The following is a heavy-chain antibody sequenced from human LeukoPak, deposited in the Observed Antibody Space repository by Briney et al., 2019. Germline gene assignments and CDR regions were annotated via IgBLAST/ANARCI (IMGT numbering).Heavy chain of an antibody. CDR2: IKQDGSEK. CDR1: RFIFSKYW. Sequence: GGSLRLSCAASRFIFSKYWMNWVRQAPGKGLEWVARIKQDGSEKYYVDSVKGRFAISRDNAKNLFYLQMNSLRAEDTAVYYCAREKRVLLWFGERENFDCWGQGTLVTVSS. CDR3: AREKRVLLWFGERENFDC. V-gene: IGHV3-7*01. D-gene: IGHD3-10*01. J-gene: IGHJ4*02.